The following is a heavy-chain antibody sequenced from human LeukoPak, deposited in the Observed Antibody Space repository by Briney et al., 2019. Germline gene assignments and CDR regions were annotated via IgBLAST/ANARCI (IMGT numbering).Heavy chain of an antibody. D-gene: IGHD4-17*01. V-gene: IGHV4-39*07. J-gene: IGHJ4*02. CDR3: AREPYGASPHFDY. CDR2: AYYSGTN. Sequence: SETLSLTCTVSGGSISSSSYYWAWIRQPPGKGLEWIGSAYYSGTNYYNPSLKSRVTISIDTSKNQFSLRLTSVSAADTAVYYCAREPYGASPHFDYWGQETLVTVSS. CDR1: GGSISSSSYY.